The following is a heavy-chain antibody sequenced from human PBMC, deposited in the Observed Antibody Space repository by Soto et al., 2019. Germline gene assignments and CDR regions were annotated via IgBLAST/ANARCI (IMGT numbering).Heavy chain of an antibody. CDR1: GGTFSSYR. Sequence: GASVKVSCKASGGTFSSYRFNWVRQARRQGLEWLGGIVPIYRTADYAQKFQGRVTITADESTRTVYMELSSLKSQDTALYYCARDSGAKLSSSWGQGTLVTVSS. J-gene: IGHJ4*02. CDR2: IVPIYRTA. V-gene: IGHV1-69*13. CDR3: ARDSGAKLSSS. D-gene: IGHD6-13*01.